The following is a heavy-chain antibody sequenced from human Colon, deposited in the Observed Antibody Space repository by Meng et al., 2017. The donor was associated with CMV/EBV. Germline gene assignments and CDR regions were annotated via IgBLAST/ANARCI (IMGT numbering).Heavy chain of an antibody. J-gene: IGHJ1*01. CDR2: INPNSGGT. CDR1: GYTFTGYY. V-gene: IGHV1-2*02. D-gene: IGHD3-22*01. CDR3: ATVSSGYYLYFQH. Sequence: QVQLGQSGAEGKKPGASVKVSCKASGYTFTGYYMHWVRQAPGQGLEWMGWINPNSGGTNYAQKFQGRVTMTRDTSISTAYMELSRLRSDDTAVYYCATVSSGYYLYFQHWGQGTLVTVSS.